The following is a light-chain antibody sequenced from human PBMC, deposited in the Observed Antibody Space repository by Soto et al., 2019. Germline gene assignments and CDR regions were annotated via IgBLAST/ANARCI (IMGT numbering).Light chain of an antibody. CDR3: SSYTSSSTLYV. V-gene: IGLV2-14*01. CDR1: SGDVGGYVY. Sequence: QSVLTQPASVSGSPGQSITISCTGTSGDVGGYVYVSWYQQHPGKAPKLMIYEVSNRPSGVSNRFSGSKSGNTASLTISGLQAEDEADYYCSSYTSSSTLYVFGTGTQLTVL. J-gene: IGLJ1*01. CDR2: EVS.